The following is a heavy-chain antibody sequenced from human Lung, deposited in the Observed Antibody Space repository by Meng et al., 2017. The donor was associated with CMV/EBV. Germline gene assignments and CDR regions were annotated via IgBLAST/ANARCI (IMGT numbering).Heavy chain of an antibody. CDR2: ISSSSSYI. J-gene: IGHJ6*02. D-gene: IGHD5-18*01. CDR3: ARDLGNSYGYDYYYYYVMDV. Sequence: GGSLRLXCAASGFTFSSYSMNWVRQAPGKGLEWVSSISSSSSYIYYADSVKGRFTISRDNAKNSLYLQMNSLRAEDTAVYYCARDLGNSYGYDYYYYYVMDVXGQGXTVTVSS. CDR1: GFTFSSYS. V-gene: IGHV3-21*01.